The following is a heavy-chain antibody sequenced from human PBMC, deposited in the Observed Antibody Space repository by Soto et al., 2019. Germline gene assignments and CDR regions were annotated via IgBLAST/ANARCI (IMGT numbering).Heavy chain of an antibody. Sequence: PSETLSLTWAVYGGSFSCYYWSWMGQPPGKGLEWIGEISHSGTTNYNPSLKSRVTISADTSKNQFSLEVTSVTAADTAVYFCARQGWNSAYYGDDHWGQGTLVTVSS. CDR2: ISHSGTT. CDR3: ARQGWNSAYYGDDH. J-gene: IGHJ4*02. CDR1: GGSFSCYY. D-gene: IGHD3-22*01. V-gene: IGHV4-34*01.